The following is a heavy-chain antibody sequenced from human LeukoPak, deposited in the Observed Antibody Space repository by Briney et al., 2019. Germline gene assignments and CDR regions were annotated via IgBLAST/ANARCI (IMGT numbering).Heavy chain of an antibody. CDR3: ARVDYGGNSGRDY. CDR1: GFTVSSNY. CDR2: IYSGGST. D-gene: IGHD4-23*01. V-gene: IGHV3-66*01. J-gene: IGHJ4*02. Sequence: GGSLRLSCAASGFTVSSNYMSWVRQAPGKGLEWVSVIYSGGSTYYADSVKGRFTISRDNSKNTLYLQMNSLRAEDTAVYCCARVDYGGNSGRDYWGQGTLVTVSS.